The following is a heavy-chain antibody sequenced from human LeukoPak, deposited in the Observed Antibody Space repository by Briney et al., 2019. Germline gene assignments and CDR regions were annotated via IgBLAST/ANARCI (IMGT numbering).Heavy chain of an antibody. D-gene: IGHD3-10*01. CDR3: ARGGYYGSGSYYRNAFDI. V-gene: IGHV1-2*02. CDR1: GYTFTGYY. J-gene: IGHJ3*02. Sequence: ASAKVSCKASGYTFTGYYMHWVRQAPGQGLEWMGWINPNSGGTNYAQKFQGRVTMTRDTSISTAYMELSRLRSDDTAVYYCARGGYYGSGSYYRNAFDIWGQGTMVTVSS. CDR2: INPNSGGT.